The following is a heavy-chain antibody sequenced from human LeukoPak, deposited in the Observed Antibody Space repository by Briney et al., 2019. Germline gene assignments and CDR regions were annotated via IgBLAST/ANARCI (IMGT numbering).Heavy chain of an antibody. D-gene: IGHD5-12*01. CDR2: IYYRGST. J-gene: IGHJ4*02. V-gene: IGHV4-59*01. Sequence: SETLSLTCTVSGGSISSYYWNWIRQPPGKGLEWIGYIYYRGSTNYNPSLKSRVTISVDTSKNQFSLKLSSATTTDTPMYYCARGDDYKSTLFDYWGQGTLVTVSS. CDR3: ARGDDYKSTLFDY. CDR1: GGSISSYY.